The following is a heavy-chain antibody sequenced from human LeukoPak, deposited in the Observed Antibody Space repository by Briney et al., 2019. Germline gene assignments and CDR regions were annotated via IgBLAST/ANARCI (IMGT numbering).Heavy chain of an antibody. V-gene: IGHV1-69*01. CDR1: GGTFANYA. D-gene: IGHD3-3*01. CDR2: IIPIFGTG. J-gene: IGHJ4*02. Sequence: SAKVSCTASGGTFANYAISWVRKAPGQGLEWMGGIIPIFGTGDSAQKFQGRLTITADESTRTTYMELSSLRSEDTAVYYCAKGHDDFRQFDYWGQGTLVTVSS. CDR3: AKGHDDFRQFDY.